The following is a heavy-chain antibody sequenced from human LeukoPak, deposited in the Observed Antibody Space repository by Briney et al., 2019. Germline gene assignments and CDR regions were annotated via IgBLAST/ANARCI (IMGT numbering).Heavy chain of an antibody. D-gene: IGHD5-18*01. V-gene: IGHV3-49*04. CDR2: IRSKAYGGTT. CDR1: GFTFGDYA. CDR3: TSMVDTYGSKDY. J-gene: IGHJ4*02. Sequence: GRSLRLSCTASGFTFGDYAMSWVRQAPGKGLEWVGFIRSKAYGGTTEYAASVKGRFTISRDDSKSIAYLQMNSLKTEDTAVYYCTSMVDTYGSKDYWGQGTLVTVSS.